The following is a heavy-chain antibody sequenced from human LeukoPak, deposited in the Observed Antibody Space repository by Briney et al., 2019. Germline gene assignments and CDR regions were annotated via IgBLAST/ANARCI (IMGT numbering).Heavy chain of an antibody. CDR1: GFTFSDYG. CDR3: ARGEGPKVGTT. V-gene: IGHV3-23*01. D-gene: IGHD1-1*01. CDR2: SGNGGRT. Sequence: PGGSLRLSCAGSGFTFSDYGISWVRQAPGKGLEWVSASGNGGRTYYADSVKGRFTISRDNSKKTVFLQMDGLRAEDTAVYYCARGEGPKVGTTWGQGTLVIVSS. J-gene: IGHJ4*02.